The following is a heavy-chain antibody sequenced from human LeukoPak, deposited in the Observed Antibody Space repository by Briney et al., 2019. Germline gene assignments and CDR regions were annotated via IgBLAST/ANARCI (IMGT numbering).Heavy chain of an antibody. V-gene: IGHV3-7*04. J-gene: IGHJ4*02. CDR2: VKGDGSEK. D-gene: IGHD2-8*02. CDR1: GFTFSSIA. Sequence: GGSLRLSCTASGFTFSSIALTWVRQAPGKGLEWVANVKGDGSEKHYVDSVKGRFTISRDNAKNSLYLQMSSLRSEDTAVYYCARGAYWAFDQWGQGTLVTLSS. CDR3: ARGAYWAFDQ.